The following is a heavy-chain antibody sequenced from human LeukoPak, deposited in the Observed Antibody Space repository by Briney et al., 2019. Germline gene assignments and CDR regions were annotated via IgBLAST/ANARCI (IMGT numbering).Heavy chain of an antibody. CDR1: GFTFSSYG. J-gene: IGHJ4*02. Sequence: GRSLRLSCAASGFTFSSYGMHWVRQAPGKGLEWVAVISYDGSNKYYADSEKGRFTISRDNSKNTLYLQMNSLRAEDTAIYYCAREGGRDAYNYFDDWGQGTLVTVSS. CDR2: ISYDGSNK. D-gene: IGHD5-24*01. CDR3: AREGGRDAYNYFDD. V-gene: IGHV3-30*03.